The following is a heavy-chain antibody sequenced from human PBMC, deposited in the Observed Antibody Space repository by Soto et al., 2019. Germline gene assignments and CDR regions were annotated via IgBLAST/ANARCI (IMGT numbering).Heavy chain of an antibody. J-gene: IGHJ3*02. CDR3: AADRLDAFDI. CDR1: GFTFSNSA. D-gene: IGHD6-6*01. V-gene: IGHV1-58*02. Sequence: QMQLVQSGPEVKKPGTSVKVSCKASGFTFSNSAIQWVRQARGQRLEWIGWIVVGSGNTDFAQKFQDRVTITRDMSTSTAYMEVSNLRSEDPAVYYCAADRLDAFDIWGQGTRVIVPS. CDR2: IVVGSGNT.